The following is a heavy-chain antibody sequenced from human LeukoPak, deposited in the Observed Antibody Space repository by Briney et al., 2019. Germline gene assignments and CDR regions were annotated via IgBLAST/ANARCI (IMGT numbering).Heavy chain of an antibody. CDR1: GFTFSSYD. CDR3: ARTYSSSWYDS. V-gene: IGHV3-33*01. D-gene: IGHD6-13*01. J-gene: IGHJ5*01. Sequence: GGSLRLSCAASGFTFSSYDMHWVRQAPGKGLEWVAVLWYDGSDSYYADSVKGRFTISRDNSKNTLYLQMNSLRAEDTAVYYCARTYSSSWYDSWGQGTLVTVSS. CDR2: LWYDGSDS.